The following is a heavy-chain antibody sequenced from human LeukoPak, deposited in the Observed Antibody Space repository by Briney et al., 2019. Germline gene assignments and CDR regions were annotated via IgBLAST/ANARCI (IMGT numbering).Heavy chain of an antibody. Sequence: GGSLRLSCAASGFTFSSYAMSWVRQAPGKGLEWVSGISGSGGSTYYVDSVKGRFTVSRDNSKNTLYLQMNSLRAEDTAAYYCTTGVGLVGARVRFDYWGQGTLVTVSS. D-gene: IGHD1-26*01. CDR3: TTGVGLVGARVRFDY. V-gene: IGHV3-23*01. CDR1: GFTFSSYA. J-gene: IGHJ4*02. CDR2: ISGSGGST.